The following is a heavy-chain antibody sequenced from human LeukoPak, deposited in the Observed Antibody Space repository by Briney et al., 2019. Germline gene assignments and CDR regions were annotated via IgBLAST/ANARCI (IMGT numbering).Heavy chain of an antibody. V-gene: IGHV1-3*01. D-gene: IGHD2-8*01. CDR1: GYTFTSYA. CDR3: ARLLMVCPKRGSFDI. Sequence: GASVKVSCKASGYTFTSYAMHWVRQAPGQRLEWMGWINAGNGNTKYSQKFQGRVTITRDTSASTAYMELSSLRSEDTAVYYCARLLMVCPKRGSFDIWGQGTMVTVSS. CDR2: INAGNGNT. J-gene: IGHJ3*02.